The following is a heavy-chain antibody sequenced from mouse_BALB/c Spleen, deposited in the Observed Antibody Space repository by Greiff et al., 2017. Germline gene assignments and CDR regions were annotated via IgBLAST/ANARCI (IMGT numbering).Heavy chain of an antibody. CDR2: IYPGNSDT. D-gene: IGHD2-2*01. V-gene: IGHV1-5*01. CDR1: GYSFTSYW. CDR3: TREGGYDYAMDY. J-gene: IGHJ4*01. Sequence: EVQLQQPGAELVKPGASVKLSCKASGYSFTSYWMHWVKQRPGQGLEWIGAIYPGNSDTSYNQKFKGKAKLTAVTSASTAYMELSSLTNEDSAVYYCTREGGYDYAMDYWGQGTSGTVSS.